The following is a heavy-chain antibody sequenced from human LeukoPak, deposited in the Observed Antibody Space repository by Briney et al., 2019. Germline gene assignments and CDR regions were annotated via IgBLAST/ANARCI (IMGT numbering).Heavy chain of an antibody. D-gene: IGHD3-22*01. J-gene: IGHJ3*02. V-gene: IGHV3-48*01. CDR2: ISSSSSTI. CDR3: AKDWRVVVITPGAFDI. CDR1: GFTFSSYS. Sequence: QPGGSLRLSCAASGFTFSSYSMNWVRQAPGKGLEWVSYISSSSSTIYYADSVKGRFTISRDNSKNTLYLQMNSLRAEDTAVYYCAKDWRVVVITPGAFDIWGQGTMVTVSS.